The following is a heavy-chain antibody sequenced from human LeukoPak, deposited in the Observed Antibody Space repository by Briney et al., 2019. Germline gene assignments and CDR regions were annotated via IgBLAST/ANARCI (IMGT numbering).Heavy chain of an antibody. D-gene: IGHD1-26*01. CDR3: ARDLPMGAADY. CDR1: GFTFSSYS. Sequence: GGSLRLSCAASGFTFSSYSMNWVRQAPGKGLEWLSYISSSSSTIYYADSVKGRLTISRDNVKNSLYLQMNSLRAEDTAVYYCARDLPMGAADYWGQGTLVTVSS. CDR2: ISSSSSTI. V-gene: IGHV3-48*04. J-gene: IGHJ4*02.